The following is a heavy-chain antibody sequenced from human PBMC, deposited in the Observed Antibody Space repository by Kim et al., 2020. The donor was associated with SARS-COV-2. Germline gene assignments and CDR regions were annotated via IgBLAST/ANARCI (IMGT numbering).Heavy chain of an antibody. Sequence: GGSLRLSCAASGFTFRDYYMSWIRQAPGKGLEWLSYISGSGIAIYYADSVKGRFTISRDNTENSLYLQMNSLRAEDTAVYYCARGGGNPSFDYWGQGTLVTVSS. V-gene: IGHV3-11*01. CDR3: ARGGGNPSFDY. D-gene: IGHD3-16*02. J-gene: IGHJ4*02. CDR1: GFTFRDYY. CDR2: ISGSGIAI.